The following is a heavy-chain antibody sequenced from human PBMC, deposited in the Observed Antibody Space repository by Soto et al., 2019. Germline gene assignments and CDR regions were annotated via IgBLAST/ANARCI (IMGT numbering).Heavy chain of an antibody. CDR1: GYTFTRYY. Sequence: QVQLVQSGAEVKKPGASVKVSCKASGYTFTRYYIHWVRQAPGQGLEWLGWINPNGGGTNYPQKIQGRVTMTRDMSISTVYMELSRLKSDDTALYYCARGNDYVLDDWGQGILVTVSS. CDR3: ARGNDYVLDD. D-gene: IGHD4-17*01. V-gene: IGHV1-2*02. J-gene: IGHJ4*02. CDR2: INPNGGGT.